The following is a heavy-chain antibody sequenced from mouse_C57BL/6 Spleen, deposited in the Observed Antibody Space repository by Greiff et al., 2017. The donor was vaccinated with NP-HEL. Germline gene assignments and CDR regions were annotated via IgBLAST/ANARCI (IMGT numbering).Heavy chain of an antibody. V-gene: IGHV5-6*01. Sequence: EVQGVESGGDLVKPGGSLKLSCAASGFTFSSYGMSWVRQTPDKRLEWVATISSGGSYTYYPDSVKGRFTISRDNAKNTLYLQMSSLKSEDTAMYYCARHGDGPGDYAMDYWGQGTSVTVSS. CDR3: ARHGDGPGDYAMDY. CDR1: GFTFSSYG. D-gene: IGHD2-3*01. J-gene: IGHJ4*01. CDR2: ISSGGSYT.